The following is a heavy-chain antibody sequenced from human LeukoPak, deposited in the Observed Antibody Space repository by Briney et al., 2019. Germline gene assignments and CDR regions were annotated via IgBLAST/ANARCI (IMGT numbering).Heavy chain of an antibody. D-gene: IGHD4-17*01. CDR1: GFTFTNYA. CDR2: ISSSSSYT. CDR3: ARLVGDYGDPNWFDP. Sequence: GGSLRLSCAASGFTFTNYAMSWIRQAPGKGLEWVSYISSSSSYTNYADSVKGRFTISRDNAKNSLYLQMNSLRAEDTAVYYCARLVGDYGDPNWFDPWGQGTLVTVSS. V-gene: IGHV3-11*03. J-gene: IGHJ5*02.